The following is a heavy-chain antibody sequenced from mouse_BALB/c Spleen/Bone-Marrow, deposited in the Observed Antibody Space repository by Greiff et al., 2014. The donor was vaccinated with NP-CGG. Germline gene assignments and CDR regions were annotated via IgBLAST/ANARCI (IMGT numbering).Heavy chain of an antibody. CDR3: ARSGNWCWFAY. V-gene: IGHV1-84*02. CDR2: IYPGSGNT. D-gene: IGHD4-1*01. J-gene: IGHJ3*01. Sequence: QLKESGPELVKPGASVKISYKASGYTFTDYYINWVKQKPGQGLEWIGWIYPGSGNTKYNEKFKGKATLTVDTSSSTAYMQLSSLTSEDTAVYFCARSGNWCWFAYWGQGTLVTVSA. CDR1: GYTFTDYY.